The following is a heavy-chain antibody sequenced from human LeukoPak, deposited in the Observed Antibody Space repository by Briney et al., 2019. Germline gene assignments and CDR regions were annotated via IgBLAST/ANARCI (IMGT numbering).Heavy chain of an antibody. D-gene: IGHD5-18*01. V-gene: IGHV4-39*01. Sequence: SETLSLTCTVSGGSISSSTYYWGWIRQPPGKGLEWIGSINYSGSTYFKPSLKSRVTIFVDTSKNQFSLKLSSVTAADTAVYYCARQLGRYSYGLYLYYSDYWGQGTLVTVSS. CDR2: INYSGST. J-gene: IGHJ4*02. CDR3: ARQLGRYSYGLYLYYSDY. CDR1: GGSISSSTYY.